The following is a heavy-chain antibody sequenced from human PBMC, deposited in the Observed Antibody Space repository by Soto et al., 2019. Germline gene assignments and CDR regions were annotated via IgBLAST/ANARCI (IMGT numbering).Heavy chain of an antibody. V-gene: IGHV4-34*01. CDR2: INHSGST. CDR1: GGSFSGYY. Sequence: PSDTLSLTCAVYGGSFSGYYWSWIRQPPGKGLEWIGEINHSGSTNYNPSLKSRVTISVDTSKNQFSLKLSSVTAADTAVYYCARVSDSSSSPFDYWGQGTLDTVSS. D-gene: IGHD6-13*01. J-gene: IGHJ4*02. CDR3: ARVSDSSSSPFDY.